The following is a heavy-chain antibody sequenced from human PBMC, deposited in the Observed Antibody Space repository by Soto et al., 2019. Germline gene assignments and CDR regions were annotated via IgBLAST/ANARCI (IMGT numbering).Heavy chain of an antibody. V-gene: IGHV3-23*01. CDR2: ISGSGVST. CDR1: GFTFNSYA. CDR3: AKIPSWPYYFDY. J-gene: IGHJ4*02. Sequence: PGGSLRLSCAASGFTFNSYAMSWVRQAPGKGLEWVSGISGSGVSTYYADSVKGRFTISRDNSKKTLYLQMNSLRAEDTAVYYCAKIPSWPYYFDYWGQGTLVTVSS.